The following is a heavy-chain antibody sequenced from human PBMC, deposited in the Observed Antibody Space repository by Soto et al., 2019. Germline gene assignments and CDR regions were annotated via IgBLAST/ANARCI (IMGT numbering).Heavy chain of an antibody. CDR2: IRSKANSYAT. D-gene: IGHD3-3*01. CDR1: GFTFSGSA. Sequence: GGSLRLSCAASGFTFSGSAMHWVRQASGKGLEWVGRIRSKANSYATAYAASVKGRFTISRDDSKNTAYLQMNSLKTEDTAVYYCTRAEYYDFWSGLGYWGQGTLVTVSS. J-gene: IGHJ4*02. CDR3: TRAEYYDFWSGLGY. V-gene: IGHV3-73*01.